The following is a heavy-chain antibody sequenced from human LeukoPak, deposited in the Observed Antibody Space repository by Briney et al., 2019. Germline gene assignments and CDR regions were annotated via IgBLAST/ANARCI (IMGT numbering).Heavy chain of an antibody. CDR2: IYHSGST. Sequence: SETLSLTCTVSGGSISSGGYYWSWIRQPPGKGLEWIGYIYHSGSTYYNPSLKSRVTISVDRSKNQFSLKLSSVTAADTAVYYCARDQDYGSGSYYWSYYYGMDVWGQGTTVTVSS. V-gene: IGHV4-30-2*01. CDR3: ARDQDYGSGSYYWSYYYGMDV. CDR1: GGSISSGGYY. J-gene: IGHJ6*02. D-gene: IGHD3-10*01.